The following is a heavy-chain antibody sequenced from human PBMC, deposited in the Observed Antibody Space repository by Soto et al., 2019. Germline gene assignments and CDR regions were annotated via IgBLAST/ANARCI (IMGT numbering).Heavy chain of an antibody. D-gene: IGHD2-2*01. CDR2: INHSGST. CDR1: GGSFSGYY. V-gene: IGHV4-34*01. J-gene: IGHJ6*02. CDR3: ARAPLRRYCSSTSCFRVSYYGMDV. Sequence: QVQLQQWGAGLLKPSETLSLTCAVYGGSFSGYYWSWIRQPPGKGLEWIGEINHSGSTNYNPSLKSRVTKSVDTSKNQLSLKLSSVTAADTAVYYCARAPLRRYCSSTSCFRVSYYGMDVWGQGTTVTVSS.